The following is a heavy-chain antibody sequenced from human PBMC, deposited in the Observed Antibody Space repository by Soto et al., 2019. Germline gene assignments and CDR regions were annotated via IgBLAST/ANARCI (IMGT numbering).Heavy chain of an antibody. CDR1: GDTFTGYY. CDR3: ARGPGYSGYDSYYYYMDV. D-gene: IGHD5-12*01. V-gene: IGHV1-2*04. J-gene: IGHJ6*03. CDR2: INPNSGGT. Sequence: ASVKVSCKACGDTFTGYYMHWVRQAPGQGLEWMGWINPNSGGTNYAQKFQGWVTMTRDTSISTAYMELSRLRSEDTAVYYCARGPGYSGYDSYYYYMDVWGKGTTVTVSS.